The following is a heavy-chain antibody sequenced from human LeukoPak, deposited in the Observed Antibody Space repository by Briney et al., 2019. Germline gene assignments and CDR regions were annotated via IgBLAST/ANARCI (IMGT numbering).Heavy chain of an antibody. J-gene: IGHJ2*01. D-gene: IGHD3-10*01. Sequence: SETLSLTCTVSGGSISSYYWSWIRQPAGKGLEWIGYIYYSESTNYNPSLKSRVTISVDTSKNQFSLKLSSVTAADTAVYYCARFITMVRGAPYWYFDLWGRGTLVTVSS. CDR1: GGSISSYY. V-gene: IGHV4-59*01. CDR3: ARFITMVRGAPYWYFDL. CDR2: IYYSEST.